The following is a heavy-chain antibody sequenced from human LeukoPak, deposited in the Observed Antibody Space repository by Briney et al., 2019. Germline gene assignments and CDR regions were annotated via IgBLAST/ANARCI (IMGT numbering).Heavy chain of an antibody. CDR3: AVDSSGWYGGYY. CDR1: GFTFSSYA. Sequence: GGSLRLSCAASGFTFSSYAMSWVRQAPGKGLEWVAVISYDGSNKYYADSVKGRFTISRDNSKNTLYLQMNSLRAEDTAVYYCAVDSSGWYGGYYWGHGTLVTVSS. CDR2: ISYDGSNK. V-gene: IGHV3-30-3*01. D-gene: IGHD6-19*01. J-gene: IGHJ4*01.